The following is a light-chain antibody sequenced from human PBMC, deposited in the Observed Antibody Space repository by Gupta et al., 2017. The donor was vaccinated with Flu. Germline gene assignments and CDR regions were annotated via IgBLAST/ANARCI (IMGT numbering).Light chain of an antibody. Sequence: GTLSLSPGERGTHSCRARQTLRSGYLAWYQQKPGQSPRLLIYGASRRATGIPDRFSGSGSGTDFTLTISRLEPEDFAVYYCQQYDLSPKTFGQGTKVEVK. CDR1: QTLRSGY. CDR2: GAS. J-gene: IGKJ1*01. CDR3: QQYDLSPKT. V-gene: IGKV3-20*01.